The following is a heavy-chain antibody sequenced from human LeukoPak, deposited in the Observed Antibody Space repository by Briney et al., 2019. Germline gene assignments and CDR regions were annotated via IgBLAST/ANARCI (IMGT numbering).Heavy chain of an antibody. J-gene: IGHJ1*01. CDR2: IKQDGSEK. CDR1: GFIVSNYC. Sequence: GGSLRLSCAASGFIVSNYCVMWVRQASGKGLEWVANIKQDGSEKYYVDSVKGRFTISRDNAKNSLYLQMNSLRAEDTAVYYCARPTYSSGWYSEYFQHWGQGTLVTVSS. CDR3: ARPTYSSGWYSEYFQH. D-gene: IGHD6-19*01. V-gene: IGHV3-7*01.